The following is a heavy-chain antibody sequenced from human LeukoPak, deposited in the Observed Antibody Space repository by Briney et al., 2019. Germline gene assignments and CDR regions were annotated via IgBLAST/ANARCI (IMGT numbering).Heavy chain of an antibody. Sequence: PGGSLRLSCAASGFTFNSYCMSWVRQAPGKGLEWVANIKQDGSDILYVVSVRGRFPISREHAEHSLYLQMNSLRAEDTAVYYCARDSYYMDVWGKGTTVTASS. J-gene: IGHJ6*03. CDR2: IKQDGSDI. CDR3: ARDSYYMDV. CDR1: GFTFNSYC. V-gene: IGHV3-7*01.